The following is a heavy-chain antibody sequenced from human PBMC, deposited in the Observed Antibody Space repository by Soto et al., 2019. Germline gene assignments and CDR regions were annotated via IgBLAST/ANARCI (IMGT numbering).Heavy chain of an antibody. J-gene: IGHJ6*02. D-gene: IGHD5-12*01. CDR1: GFTFSSYG. Sequence: PGGSLRLSCAASGFTFSSYGMHWVRQAPGKGLEWVAVIWYDGSNKYYADSVKGRFTISRDNSKNTLYLQMNSLRAEDTAVYYCARDQDGYNRYYYGMDVWGQGTTVTVSS. CDR3: ARDQDGYNRYYYGMDV. CDR2: IWYDGSNK. V-gene: IGHV3-33*01.